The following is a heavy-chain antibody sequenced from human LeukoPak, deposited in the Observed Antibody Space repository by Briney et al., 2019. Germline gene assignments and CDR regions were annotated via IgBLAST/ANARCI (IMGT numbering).Heavy chain of an antibody. CDR3: ASTVTYYNWFDP. Sequence: SETLSLTCTVSGGSISSSSYYWGWIRQSPEKGLEWIGNIYYSGSTYYNPSLKSRVTISVDTSKSQFSLKLSSVTAADTAVYFCASTVTYYNWFDPWGQGTLVTVSS. CDR2: IYYSGST. V-gene: IGHV4-39*07. J-gene: IGHJ5*02. D-gene: IGHD4-17*01. CDR1: GGSISSSSYY.